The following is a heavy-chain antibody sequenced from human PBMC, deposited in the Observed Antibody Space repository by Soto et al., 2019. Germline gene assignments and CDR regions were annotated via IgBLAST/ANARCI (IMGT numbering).Heavy chain of an antibody. CDR3: AREGGTAVAGTRGDY. CDR1: GFMFSSFS. D-gene: IGHD6-19*01. V-gene: IGHV3-21*02. Sequence: EVQRVESGGGLVKPGGSLRLSCAASGFMFSSFSMNWVRQAPGKGLEGVSSISISSRYMYYADSVKGRFTISRDNAKNALYLQMNSLRAEDTAVYFCAREGGTAVAGTRGDYWGRGTLVTVSS. J-gene: IGHJ4*02. CDR2: ISISSRYM.